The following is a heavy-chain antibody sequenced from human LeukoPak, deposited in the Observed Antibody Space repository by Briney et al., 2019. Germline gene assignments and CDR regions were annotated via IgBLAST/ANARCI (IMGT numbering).Heavy chain of an antibody. CDR1: GFTFSSYS. Sequence: PGGSLRLSCAASGFTFSSYSMNWVRQAPGKGLEWVSYISSSSSTIYYADSVKGRFTISRDNAKNSLYLQMNSLRAEDTAVYYCAKDILTGYPRCMDYRGQGTLVTVSS. J-gene: IGHJ4*02. CDR2: ISSSSSTI. D-gene: IGHD3-9*01. V-gene: IGHV3-48*01. CDR3: AKDILTGYPRCMDY.